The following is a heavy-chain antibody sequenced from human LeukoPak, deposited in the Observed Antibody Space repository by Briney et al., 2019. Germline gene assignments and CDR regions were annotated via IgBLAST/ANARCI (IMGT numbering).Heavy chain of an antibody. CDR2: INPSGGST. J-gene: IGHJ6*03. V-gene: IGHV1-46*01. CDR3: ARGYPYQLPYPYYYYYMDV. Sequence: GASVKVSCKASGYTFTSYYMHWVRQAPGQGLEWVGIINPSGGSTSYAQKFQGRVTITADESTSTAYMELSSLRSEDTAVYYCARGYPYQLPYPYYYYYMDVWGKGTTVTISS. D-gene: IGHD2-2*02. CDR1: GYTFTSYY.